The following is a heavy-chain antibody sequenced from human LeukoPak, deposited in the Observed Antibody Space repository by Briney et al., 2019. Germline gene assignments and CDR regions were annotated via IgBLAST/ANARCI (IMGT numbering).Heavy chain of an antibody. CDR1: GGSISSSSYY. J-gene: IGHJ4*02. CDR3: ARVPDYYFDY. Sequence: SETLSLTCTVSGGSISSSSYYWGWIRQPPGKGLEWIGSIYYSGSTYYNPSLKSRVTISVDTSKNQFSLKLSSVTAADTAVYYCARVPDYYFDYWGRGTLVTVSS. CDR2: IYYSGST. V-gene: IGHV4-39*07.